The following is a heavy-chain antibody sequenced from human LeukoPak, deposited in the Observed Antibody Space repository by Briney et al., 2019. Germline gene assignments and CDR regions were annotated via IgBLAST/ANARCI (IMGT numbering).Heavy chain of an antibody. Sequence: GASVKVSCKASGGTFSSYAISWVRQAPGQGLEWMGGIIPIFGTANYAQKFQGRVTITADESTSTAYMELSSLRSEDTAVYYCARGYSYASYYFDYWGQGTLVTVSS. J-gene: IGHJ4*02. CDR3: ARGYSYASYYFDY. CDR2: IIPIFGTA. CDR1: GGTFSSYA. D-gene: IGHD5-18*01. V-gene: IGHV1-69*01.